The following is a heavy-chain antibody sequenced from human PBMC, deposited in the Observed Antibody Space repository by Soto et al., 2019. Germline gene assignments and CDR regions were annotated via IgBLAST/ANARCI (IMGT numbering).Heavy chain of an antibody. Sequence: QVQLVQSGAEVKKPGSSVKVSCKASGGTFSSYAISWVRQAPGQGLEWMGGIIPIFGTANYAQQFQGRVTITADKSTSTAYMELSSLRSEDTAVYYCARENIVVVPAAIWGWFDPWGQGTLVTGSS. D-gene: IGHD2-2*01. V-gene: IGHV1-69*06. CDR3: ARENIVVVPAAIWGWFDP. J-gene: IGHJ5*02. CDR1: GGTFSSYA. CDR2: IIPIFGTA.